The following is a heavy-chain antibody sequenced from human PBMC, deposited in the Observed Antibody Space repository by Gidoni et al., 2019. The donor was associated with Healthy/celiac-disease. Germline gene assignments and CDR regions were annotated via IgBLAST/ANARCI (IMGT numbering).Heavy chain of an antibody. J-gene: IGHJ4*02. V-gene: IGHV4-34*01. CDR2: INHSGST. CDR1: GGSFSGYY. CDR3: ARGPYYYGSGSYSL. D-gene: IGHD3-10*01. Sequence: QVQLQQWGAELLKPSETLSLTCAVYGGSFSGYYWSWIRQPPGKGLEWIGEINHSGSTNYNPSLKSRVTISVDTSKNQFSLKLSSVTTADTAVYYCARGPYYYGSGSYSLWGQGTLVTVSS.